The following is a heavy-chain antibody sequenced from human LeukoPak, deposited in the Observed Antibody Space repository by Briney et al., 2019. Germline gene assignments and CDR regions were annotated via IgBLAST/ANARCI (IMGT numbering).Heavy chain of an antibody. CDR2: IYWDDDK. CDR1: GFSLSTSGVC. D-gene: IGHD1/OR15-1a*01. V-gene: IGHV2-5*02. Sequence: ESGPTLVNPTQTLTLTCTFSGFSLSTSGVCVGWIRQPPGKALEWLALIYWDDDKRYSPSLKSRLTITKDTSKNQVVLTMTNMDPVDTATYYCAHRRGDWTKGCFDLWGRGTLVTVSS. CDR3: AHRRGDWTKGCFDL. J-gene: IGHJ2*01.